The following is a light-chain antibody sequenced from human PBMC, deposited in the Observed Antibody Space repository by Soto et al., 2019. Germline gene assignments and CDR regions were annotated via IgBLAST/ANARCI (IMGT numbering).Light chain of an antibody. CDR2: AAS. V-gene: IGKV1-9*01. CDR3: QQLNSYPLT. Sequence: IQLTQSPSSLSASVGDRVTITCRASQSISSYLAWYQQKPGKAPKLLIYAASTLRSGVPSRFSGSGSGTDFTLTISSLQPEDFATYYCQQLNSYPLTFGGGTKVDI. CDR1: QSISSY. J-gene: IGKJ4*01.